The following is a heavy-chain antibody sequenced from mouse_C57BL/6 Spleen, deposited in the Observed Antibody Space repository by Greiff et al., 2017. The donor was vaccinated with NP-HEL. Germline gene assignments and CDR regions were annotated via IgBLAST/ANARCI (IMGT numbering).Heavy chain of an antibody. D-gene: IGHD1-3*01. Sequence: DVKLQESGPGLVKPSQSLSLTCSVTGYSITSGYYWNWIRQFPGNKLELMGYISYDGSNNYNPSLNNRISITRDTSKNQFFLKLNSVTTEDTATYYCAKYNSAWFAYWGQGTLVTVSA. CDR1: GYSITSGYY. CDR3: AKYNSAWFAY. J-gene: IGHJ3*01. V-gene: IGHV3-6*01. CDR2: ISYDGSN.